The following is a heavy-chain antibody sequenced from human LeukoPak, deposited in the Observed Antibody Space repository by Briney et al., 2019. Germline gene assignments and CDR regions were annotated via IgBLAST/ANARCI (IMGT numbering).Heavy chain of an antibody. D-gene: IGHD5-18*01. Sequence: GGSLRLSCAASGFTFSSYAMSWVRQAPGKGLEWVSAITGSGDSTYYAVSVKGRFTISRDSSKNTLYLQMNSLRAEDTAIYHCAKFGGYTYGFFYYWGQGTLVTVSS. CDR3: AKFGGYTYGFFYY. V-gene: IGHV3-23*01. CDR1: GFTFSSYA. J-gene: IGHJ4*02. CDR2: ITGSGDST.